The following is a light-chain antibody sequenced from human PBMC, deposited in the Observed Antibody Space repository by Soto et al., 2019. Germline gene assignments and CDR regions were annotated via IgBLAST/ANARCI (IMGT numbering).Light chain of an antibody. Sequence: EIVMTQSPVTLSVSPGGGATLSCRASQSVAKRLAWYQQKPGQAPRLLIYGASSRDTRVPARFSGSGSGTEFTLTISRLQSEDSAVYYCRQYNTWPRTFGQGTKLEIK. CDR2: GAS. CDR1: QSVAKR. V-gene: IGKV3-15*01. J-gene: IGKJ2*01. CDR3: RQYNTWPRT.